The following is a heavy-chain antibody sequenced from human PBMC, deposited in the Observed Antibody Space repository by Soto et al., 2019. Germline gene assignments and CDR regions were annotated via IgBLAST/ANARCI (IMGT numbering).Heavy chain of an antibody. CDR1: GFTFNSYS. J-gene: IGHJ5*02. V-gene: IGHV3-48*02. D-gene: IGHD6-19*01. CDR3: ARPSRGWENWFDP. CDR2: ISSSSTTK. Sequence: EVQLVESGGGLVQPGGSLRLSCAASGFTFNSYSMNWVRQAPGKGLEWVSYISSSSTTKYYTDSVKGRFTISRDNAKNSLYLQMNSLRDDDTAVYDCARPSRGWENWFDPWGQGTLVTVSS.